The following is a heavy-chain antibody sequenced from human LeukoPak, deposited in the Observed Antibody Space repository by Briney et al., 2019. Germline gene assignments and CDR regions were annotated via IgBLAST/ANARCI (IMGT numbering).Heavy chain of an antibody. CDR3: ARGGARDGSYPWFDS. Sequence: PSETLSLTCSVSGDSIGSYYWTWIRQSPGKGLEWIGYIYYGGSTNYSPSLKSRVSISVDKSNNQFSLQLRSVSAADTAIYYCARGGARDGSYPWFDSWGQGTLVTVSS. J-gene: IGHJ5*01. CDR2: IYYGGST. V-gene: IGHV4-59*01. CDR1: GDSIGSYY. D-gene: IGHD3-16*02.